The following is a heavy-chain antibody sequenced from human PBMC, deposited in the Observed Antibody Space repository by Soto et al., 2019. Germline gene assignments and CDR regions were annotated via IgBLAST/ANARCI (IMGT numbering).Heavy chain of an antibody. CDR2: ISFDGSNK. J-gene: IGHJ6*02. CDR1: GFNFGSYA. CDR3: ARDMGYSYRTGYGLDV. V-gene: IGHV3-30-3*01. Sequence: SGGSLRLSCEASGFNFGSYAMHWVRQTPGKGLEWVAVISFDGSNKFYAESVKGRITISRDNSKNTLFLQMNSPRPEDTAVYYCARDMGYSYRTGYGLDVWGQGTTVTVSS. D-gene: IGHD5-18*01.